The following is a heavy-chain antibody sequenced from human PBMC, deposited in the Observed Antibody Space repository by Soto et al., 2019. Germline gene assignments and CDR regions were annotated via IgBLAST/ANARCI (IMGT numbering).Heavy chain of an antibody. CDR1: GGSISSGGYS. CDR2: IYHSGST. D-gene: IGHD3-22*01. CDR3: ARAGNYYDSSGYPNWFDP. J-gene: IGHJ5*02. V-gene: IGHV4-30-2*01. Sequence: PSETLSLTCAVSGGSISSGGYSWSWIRQPPGKGLEWIGYIYHSGSTYYNPSLKSRVTISVDRSKNQFSLKLSSVTAADTAVYYCARAGNYYDSSGYPNWFDPWGQRTLVTVSS.